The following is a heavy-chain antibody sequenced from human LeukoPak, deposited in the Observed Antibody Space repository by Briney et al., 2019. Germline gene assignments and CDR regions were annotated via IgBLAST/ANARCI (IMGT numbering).Heavy chain of an antibody. Sequence: GASVKVSCKASGYTFTSYGISWVRQAPGQGLEWMGWISAYNGNTNYAQKLQGRVTMTTDTSTSTAYMELRSLRSDDTAVYYCARDLTTVVTPGNFDYWGQGTLVTVSS. CDR2: ISAYNGNT. CDR1: GYTFTSYG. V-gene: IGHV1-18*01. J-gene: IGHJ4*02. D-gene: IGHD4-23*01. CDR3: ARDLTTVVTPGNFDY.